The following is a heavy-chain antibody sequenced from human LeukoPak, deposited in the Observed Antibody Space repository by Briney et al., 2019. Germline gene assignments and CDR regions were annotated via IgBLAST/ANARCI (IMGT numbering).Heavy chain of an antibody. CDR3: ARSGYSGYDPDY. CDR1: GFTFSGYF. V-gene: IGHV3-11*06. Sequence: GGSLRLSCAASGFTFSGYFMNWIRQAPGKGLEWVSYISPGSDYTNYADSGKGRFTISRDNAKNSLCLQMNSLRAEDTAVYFCARSGYSGYDPDYWGQGTLVTVSS. CDR2: ISPGSDYT. D-gene: IGHD5-12*01. J-gene: IGHJ4*02.